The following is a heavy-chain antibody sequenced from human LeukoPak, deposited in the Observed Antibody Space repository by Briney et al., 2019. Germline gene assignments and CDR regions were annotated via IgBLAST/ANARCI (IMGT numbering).Heavy chain of an antibody. V-gene: IGHV4-61*02. CDR3: ARDGISMIA. CDR2: IYTSGST. J-gene: IGHJ5*02. D-gene: IGHD3-22*01. Sequence: SQTLSLTSTVSGGSISSGSYYWSWIRQPAGKGLEWIGRIYTSGSTNYNPSLKSRVTISRDTSKNQFSLKLSSVTAADTAVYYCARDGISMIAWGQGTLVTVSS. CDR1: GGSISSGSYY.